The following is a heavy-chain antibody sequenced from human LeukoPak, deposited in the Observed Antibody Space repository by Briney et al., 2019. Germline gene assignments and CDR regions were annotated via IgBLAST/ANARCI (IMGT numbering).Heavy chain of an antibody. Sequence: SQTLSLTCTVSGGSIIGHYWSWIRQSPGRELEWIGYVHSSGTTSFNPSLKSRVTMLVDTSKNQFSLRLTSMTAADTALYFCAREQYLAYDVFGFWGRGTMVTVSS. J-gene: IGHJ3*01. V-gene: IGHV4-59*11. CDR2: VHSSGTT. D-gene: IGHD2/OR15-2a*01. CDR1: GGSIIGHY. CDR3: AREQYLAYDVFGF.